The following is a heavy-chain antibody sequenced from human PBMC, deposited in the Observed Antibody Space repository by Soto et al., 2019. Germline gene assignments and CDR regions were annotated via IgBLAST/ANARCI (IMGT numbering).Heavy chain of an antibody. Sequence: QVQLVQSGAEEKKPGASVKVSCKASGYTFTGYAMHWVRQAPGQRLEWMGWINAGNGNTKYSQKFQGRVTITRDTSASTAIMGLSSLRAEDTAVYYCARAVAVPGDFDYWGQGSLVTVSS. V-gene: IGHV1-3*05. CDR3: ARAVAVPGDFDY. CDR2: INAGNGNT. J-gene: IGHJ4*02. CDR1: GYTFTGYA. D-gene: IGHD5-12*01.